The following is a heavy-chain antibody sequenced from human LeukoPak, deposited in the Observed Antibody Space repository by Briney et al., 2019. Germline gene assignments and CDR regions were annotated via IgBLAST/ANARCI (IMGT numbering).Heavy chain of an antibody. V-gene: IGHV5-51*01. J-gene: IGHJ4*02. D-gene: IGHD6-13*01. Sequence: SFTASGYSFTSYWIIWLRQMPAKGLEWMGIVYPGDSDTRYSPSFQVQVTISADKSISTAYLRCSVLKAPDTAMYYCARPAAGSIFDDSWGQGTLVTVSS. CDR1: GYSFTSYW. CDR3: ARPAAGSIFDDS. CDR2: VYPGDSDT.